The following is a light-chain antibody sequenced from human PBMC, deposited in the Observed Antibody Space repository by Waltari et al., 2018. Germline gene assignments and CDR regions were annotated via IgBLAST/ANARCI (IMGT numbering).Light chain of an antibody. CDR1: SSDLAPYDH. CDR3: SSYTSSSTWV. Sequence: HSALTQAASVSGSPGQSITISCTGTSSDLAPYDHVSWFQQHPGQAPKIMIYDVRNRPLGVSNRFSGSKSGITASLSISGLLAEDEAYYYCSSYTSSSTWVFGGGTKVTVL. J-gene: IGLJ3*02. CDR2: DVR. V-gene: IGLV2-14*03.